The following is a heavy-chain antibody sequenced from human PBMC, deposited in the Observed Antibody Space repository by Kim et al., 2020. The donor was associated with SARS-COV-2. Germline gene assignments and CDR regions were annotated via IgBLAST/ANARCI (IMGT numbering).Heavy chain of an antibody. Sequence: ASVKVSCKASGYTFTGYYMHWVRQAPGRGLEWMGWINPNSGGTNYAQKFQGWVTMTRDTSISTAYMELSRLRSDDTAVYYCARAPGTGYGMDVWGQGTTVTVSS. D-gene: IGHD1-1*01. CDR2: INPNSGGT. CDR1: GYTFTGYY. V-gene: IGHV1-2*04. CDR3: ARAPGTGYGMDV. J-gene: IGHJ6*02.